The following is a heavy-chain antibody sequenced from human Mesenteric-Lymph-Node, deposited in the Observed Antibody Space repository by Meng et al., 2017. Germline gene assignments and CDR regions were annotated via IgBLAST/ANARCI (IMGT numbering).Heavy chain of an antibody. J-gene: IGHJ3*02. Sequence: ASVKVSCKASGYTFTGYYMHWVRQAPGQGLEWMGWINPNSGGTNYAQKFQGRVTMTRDTSISTAYMELSRLRSDDTAVYYCARDRGAGMTTDALDIWGQGTVVTVSS. V-gene: IGHV1-2*02. D-gene: IGHD4-11*01. CDR3: ARDRGAGMTTDALDI. CDR1: GYTFTGYY. CDR2: INPNSGGT.